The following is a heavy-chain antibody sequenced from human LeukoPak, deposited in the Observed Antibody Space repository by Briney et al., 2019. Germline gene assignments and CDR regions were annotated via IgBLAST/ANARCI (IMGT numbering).Heavy chain of an antibody. D-gene: IGHD6-19*01. CDR1: GFTFSSHA. CDR2: ISDSGVGT. CDR3: AKDLSSSGFRIDY. V-gene: IGHV3-23*01. J-gene: IGHJ4*02. Sequence: GGSLRLSCAASGFTFSSHAMSWVRQAAGKGLEWVSTISDSGVGTYYADSVKGRFTISRDNSKNTLYMQMNSLRAGDTAVYYCAKDLSSSGFRIDYWGQGTLVTVSS.